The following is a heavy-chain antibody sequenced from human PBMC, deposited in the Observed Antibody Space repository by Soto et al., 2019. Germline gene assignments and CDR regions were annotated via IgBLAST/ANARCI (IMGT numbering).Heavy chain of an antibody. CDR2: INAGNGNT. CDR1: GYTFTSYA. D-gene: IGHD3-16*01. CDR3: VTDYDAKGWGTY. V-gene: IGHV1-3*01. J-gene: IGHJ4*02. Sequence: ASVKVSCKASGYTFTSYAMHWVRQAPGQRLEWMGWINAGNGNTKYSQKFQGRVTITRDTSASTAYMELSSLRSEDTAVYYCVTDYDAKGWGTYWGQGNLVTVSS.